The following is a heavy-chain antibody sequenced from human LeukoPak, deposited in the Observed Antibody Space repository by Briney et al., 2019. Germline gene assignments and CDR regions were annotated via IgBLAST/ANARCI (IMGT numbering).Heavy chain of an antibody. V-gene: IGHV3-30-3*01. Sequence: GSLRLSCAASGFTFSSYAMHWVRQAPGKGLEWVAVISYDGSNKYYADSVKGRFTISRDNSKNTLYLQMNSLRAEDTAVYYCARPTEEDTAMVTFAVADYWGQGTLVTVSS. CDR3: ARPTEEDTAMVTFAVADY. D-gene: IGHD5-18*01. J-gene: IGHJ4*02. CDR2: ISYDGSNK. CDR1: GFTFSSYA.